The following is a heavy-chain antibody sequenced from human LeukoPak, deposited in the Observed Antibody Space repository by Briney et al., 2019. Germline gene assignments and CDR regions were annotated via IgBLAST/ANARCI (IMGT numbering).Heavy chain of an antibody. D-gene: IGHD3-9*01. CDR1: RGTFSSYA. CDR2: IIPILGIA. CDR3: ARDKGQGYYDILTGYSHNPFGMDV. Sequence: SVKVSCTASRGTFSSYAISWVRQAPGQGLEWMGRIIPILGIANYAQKFQGRVTITADKSTSTAYMELSSLRSEDTAVYYCARDKGQGYYDILTGYSHNPFGMDVWGQGTTVTVSS. J-gene: IGHJ6*02. V-gene: IGHV1-69*04.